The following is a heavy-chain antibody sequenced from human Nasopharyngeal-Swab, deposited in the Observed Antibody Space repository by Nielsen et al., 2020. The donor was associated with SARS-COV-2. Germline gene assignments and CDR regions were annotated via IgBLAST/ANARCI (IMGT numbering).Heavy chain of an antibody. J-gene: IGHJ3*02. Sequence: VRQMPGKGLEWVSYISSSGSTIYYADSVKGRFTISRDNAKNSLYPQMNSLRAEDTAVYYCARGGIGIVGASDAFDIWGQGTTVTVSS. D-gene: IGHD1-26*01. CDR3: ARGGIGIVGASDAFDI. CDR2: ISSSGSTI. V-gene: IGHV3-11*01.